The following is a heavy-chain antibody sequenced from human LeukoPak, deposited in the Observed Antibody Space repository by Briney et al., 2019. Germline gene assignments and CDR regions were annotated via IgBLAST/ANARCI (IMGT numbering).Heavy chain of an antibody. CDR3: ARDSGPTGLDY. J-gene: IGHJ4*02. D-gene: IGHD1-1*01. CDR1: GGSISSGSYY. CDR2: IYTSGST. V-gene: IGHV4-61*02. Sequence: SETLSLTCTVSGGSISSGSYYWSWIRQPAGKGLEWIGRIYTSGSTNYNPSLKSRVTISVDTSKNRFSLKLSSVTAADTAVYYCARDSGPTGLDYWGQGTLVTVSS.